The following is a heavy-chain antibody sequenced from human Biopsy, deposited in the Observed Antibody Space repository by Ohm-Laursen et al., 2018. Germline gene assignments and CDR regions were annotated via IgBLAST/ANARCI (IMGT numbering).Heavy chain of an antibody. CDR1: EGSVSSFY. J-gene: IGHJ4*02. CDR2: IYYSGRT. V-gene: IGHV4-59*02. D-gene: IGHD1-14*01. Sequence: SETLSLTCTVSEGSVSSFYWSWVRQPPGRGLEWIGYIYYSGRTNYNPSLKSRVTMSVDTSKNQFSLKLNSVTAADTAVYFCTRKPNSLYYFDHWGQGTLVTVSS. CDR3: TRKPNSLYYFDH.